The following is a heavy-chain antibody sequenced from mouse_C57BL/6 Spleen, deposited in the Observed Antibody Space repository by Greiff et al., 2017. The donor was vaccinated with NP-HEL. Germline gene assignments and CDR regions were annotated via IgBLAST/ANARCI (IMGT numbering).Heavy chain of an antibody. CDR1: GYTFTNYW. V-gene: IGHV1-63*01. D-gene: IGHD2-12*01. CDR3: ARGGVTPYYLGS. Sequence: VQLQQSGAELVRPGTSVKMSCKASGYTFTNYWIGWAKQRPGHGLEWIGDIYPGGGYTNYNEKFKGKATLTADKSSSTAYMQCSSLTSEGSAIYYGARGGVTPYYLGSGGQGSTLTVSS. CDR2: IYPGGGYT. J-gene: IGHJ2*01.